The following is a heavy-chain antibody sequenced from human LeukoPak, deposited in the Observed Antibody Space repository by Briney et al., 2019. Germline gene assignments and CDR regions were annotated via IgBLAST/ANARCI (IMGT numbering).Heavy chain of an antibody. CDR2: ISYSGSTT. CDR1: GGSISSSSVY. V-gene: IGHV4-39*01. CDR3: VRSTSGSYSDY. J-gene: IGHJ4*02. Sequence: SETLSLTCTVSGGSISSSSVYWGWIRQPPGKGLEWIATISYSGSTTSYNPSLKSRVTISVDTSKNQFSLKLNSVTAADTAVYLWVRSTSGSYSDYWGQGTLVTVSS. D-gene: IGHD1-26*01.